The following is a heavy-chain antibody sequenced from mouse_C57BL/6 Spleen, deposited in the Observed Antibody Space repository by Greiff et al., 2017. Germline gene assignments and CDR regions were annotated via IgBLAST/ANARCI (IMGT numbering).Heavy chain of an antibody. CDR1: GFTFSDYG. CDR2: ISSGSITI. CDR3: ARRGYYGSSTSLYYAMDY. Sequence: EVKLMESGGGLVKPGGSLKLSCAASGFTFSDYGMHWVRQAPEKGLEWVAYISSGSITIYYADTVKGRFTISRDNAKKPLFLQMTSLRAEDTAMYYCARRGYYGSSTSLYYAMDYWGQGTSVTVSS. J-gene: IGHJ4*01. D-gene: IGHD1-1*01. V-gene: IGHV5-17*01.